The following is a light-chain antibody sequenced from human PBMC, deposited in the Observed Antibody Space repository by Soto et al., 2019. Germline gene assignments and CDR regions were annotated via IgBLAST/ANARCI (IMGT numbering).Light chain of an antibody. V-gene: IGKV1-5*03. CDR1: QPISSG. Sequence: DIQMTQSPSTLSASVGDRVTIPCRASQPISSGLAWYQQKPGKAPKLLIYKASSLESGVPSRFSGSGSGTEFSLSISSLQPDDFATYYCQQYNDYSTFGQGTKVEIK. J-gene: IGKJ1*01. CDR2: KAS. CDR3: QQYNDYST.